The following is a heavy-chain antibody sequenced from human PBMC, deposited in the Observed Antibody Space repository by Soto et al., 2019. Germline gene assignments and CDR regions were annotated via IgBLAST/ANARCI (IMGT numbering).Heavy chain of an antibody. CDR2: ISYDASNK. CDR1: GFTVSDNR. J-gene: IGHJ5*02. Sequence: VQLVETGGGLIQPGGSLRLSCVVSGFTVSDNRMTWVRQAPGQGLEWVAVISYDASNKDYGDSLKGRFTISRDNSKNTLYLQMNSLRAEDTAVYYCARDLAGASISNWFDPWGQGTLVTVSS. D-gene: IGHD1-26*01. CDR3: ARDLAGASISNWFDP. V-gene: IGHV3-33*08.